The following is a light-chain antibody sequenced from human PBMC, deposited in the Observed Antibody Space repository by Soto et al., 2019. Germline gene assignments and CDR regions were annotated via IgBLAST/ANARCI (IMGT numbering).Light chain of an antibody. CDR3: QHCNSYRLT. Sequence: DIQMTQSPSTLSASVGDRVTITCRASQSISSWLAWYQQKPGKAPKLLIYKASSLESGVPSRFSGSGSGTEFTLTISSLQPDDFATYYCQHCNSYRLTCGGGPKVDIK. CDR1: QSISSW. CDR2: KAS. V-gene: IGKV1-5*03. J-gene: IGKJ4*01.